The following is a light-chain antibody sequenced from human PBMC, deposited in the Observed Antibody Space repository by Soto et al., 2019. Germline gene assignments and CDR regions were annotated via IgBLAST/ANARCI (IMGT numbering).Light chain of an antibody. J-gene: IGKJ1*01. CDR2: DAS. V-gene: IGKV3-11*01. Sequence: ENVLTQSPDNLSLPPGERATLSCRASQNVSTFLAWYQQKPGQGPRLLIYDASNRATGIPARFSGSGSGTVFTLTISSLEPEDFAVYYCQQRNNWPWTFGQGTKVDIK. CDR3: QQRNNWPWT. CDR1: QNVSTF.